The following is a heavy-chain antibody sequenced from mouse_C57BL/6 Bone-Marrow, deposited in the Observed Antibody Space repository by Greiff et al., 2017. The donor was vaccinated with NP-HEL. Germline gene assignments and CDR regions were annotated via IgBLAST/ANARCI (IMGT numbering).Heavy chain of an antibody. CDR1: GYTFTDYY. CDR2: IYPGSGNT. Sequence: QVQLQQSGAELVRPGASVKLSCKASGYTFTDYYINWVKQRPGQGLEWIARIYPGSGNTYYNEKFKGKATLTAEKSSSTAYMQLSSLTSEDSAVYFCARLTRNYAMDYWGQGTSVTVSS. J-gene: IGHJ4*01. CDR3: ARLTRNYAMDY. V-gene: IGHV1-76*01.